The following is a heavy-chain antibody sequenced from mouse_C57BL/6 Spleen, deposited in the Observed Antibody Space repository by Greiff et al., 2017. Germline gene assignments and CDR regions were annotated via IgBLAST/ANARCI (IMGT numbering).Heavy chain of an antibody. J-gene: IGHJ4*01. V-gene: IGHV1-50*01. Sequence: VQLQQSGAELVKPGASVKLSCKASGYTFTSYWMQWVKQRPGQGLEWIGEIDPSDSYTNYNQKFKGKATLTVDTSSSTAYMQLSSLTSEDSAVYYCARRATVPFYAMDYWGQGTSVTVSS. CDR3: ARRATVPFYAMDY. CDR1: GYTFTSYW. CDR2: IDPSDSYT. D-gene: IGHD1-1*01.